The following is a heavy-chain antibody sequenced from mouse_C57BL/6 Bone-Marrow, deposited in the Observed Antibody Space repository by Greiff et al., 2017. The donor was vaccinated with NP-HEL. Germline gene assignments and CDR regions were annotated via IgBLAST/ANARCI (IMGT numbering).Heavy chain of an antibody. V-gene: IGHV1-66*01. CDR3: ARRNPGTWAMDY. CDR1: GYSFTSYY. Sequence: VQLQQSGPELVKPGASVKISCKASGYSFTSYYIHWVKPRPGQGLEWIGWIYPGRGNTKYNEKFKGKATLTADTSSSTAYMQLSSLTSEDSAVYYCARRNPGTWAMDYWGQGTSVTVSS. D-gene: IGHD4-1*01. CDR2: IYPGRGNT. J-gene: IGHJ4*01.